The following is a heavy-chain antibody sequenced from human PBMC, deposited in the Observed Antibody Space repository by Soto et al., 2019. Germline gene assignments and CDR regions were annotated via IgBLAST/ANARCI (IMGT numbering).Heavy chain of an antibody. CDR2: IYYSGST. J-gene: IGHJ4*02. CDR3: ARQPPFGDYLDY. CDR1: GGSISSYY. Sequence: TLSLTCTVSGGSISSYYWSWIRQPPGKGLEWIGYIYYSGSTNYNPSLKSRVTISVDTSKNQFSLKLSSVTAADTAVYYCARQPPFGDYLDYWGQGTLVTVSS. V-gene: IGHV4-59*08. D-gene: IGHD3-16*01.